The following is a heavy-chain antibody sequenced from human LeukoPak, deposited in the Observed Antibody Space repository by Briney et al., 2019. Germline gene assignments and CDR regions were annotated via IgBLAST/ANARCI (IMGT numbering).Heavy chain of an antibody. Sequence: GGSLRLSCAASGFTFSDYYMSWIRQAPGKGLEWVSYISSSGSTIYYADSVKGRFTISRDNSKNTLYLQMNSLRVEDTAIYYCAKLLSQYDSSGYYYFEYWGQGTLVTVSS. CDR3: AKLLSQYDSSGYYYFEY. CDR1: GFTFSDYY. J-gene: IGHJ4*02. D-gene: IGHD3-22*01. V-gene: IGHV3-11*01. CDR2: ISSSGSTI.